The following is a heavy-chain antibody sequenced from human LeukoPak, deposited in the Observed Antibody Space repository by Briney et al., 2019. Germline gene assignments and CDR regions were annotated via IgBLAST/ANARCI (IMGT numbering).Heavy chain of an antibody. Sequence: GASVKVSCKASGYTFTSYYMHWVRQAPGQGLEWMGIINPSGGSTSYAQKFQGRVTMTRDTSTSTVYMGLSSLRSEDTAVYYCALGYCSSTSCYMAQMDVWGQGTTVTVSS. J-gene: IGHJ6*02. CDR1: GYTFTSYY. V-gene: IGHV1-46*01. D-gene: IGHD2-2*02. CDR2: INPSGGST. CDR3: ALGYCSSTSCYMAQMDV.